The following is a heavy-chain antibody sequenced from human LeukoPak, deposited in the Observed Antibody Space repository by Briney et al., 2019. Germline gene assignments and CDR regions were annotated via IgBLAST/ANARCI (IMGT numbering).Heavy chain of an antibody. CDR3: AGQINSRSFNSFDP. D-gene: IGHD2/OR15-2a*01. Sequence: GGSLRLSCAASGFTFSSYDMNWGRQAPGKGLEWVSFISSSGRTIYYADSVKGRFTISRDNAKNSLYLQMNSLTDQDTAVYHCAGQINSRSFNSFDPWGQGTLVVVSS. CDR2: ISSSGRTI. CDR1: GFTFSSYD. J-gene: IGHJ5*02. V-gene: IGHV3-48*03.